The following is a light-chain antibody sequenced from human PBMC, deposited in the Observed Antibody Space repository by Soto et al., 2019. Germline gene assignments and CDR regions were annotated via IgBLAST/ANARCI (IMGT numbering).Light chain of an antibody. CDR3: SSYAGSNNLV. CDR2: EVS. Sequence: QSALTQPPSASGSPGQSVTISCTGTSSDVGAYNYVSWYQQHPGKAPKLLIYEVSKRPSGVPDRFSGSKSGNTASLTVSGLQAEDEADYYCSSYAGSNNLVFGGGIKLTVL. V-gene: IGLV2-8*01. J-gene: IGLJ3*02. CDR1: SSDVGAYNY.